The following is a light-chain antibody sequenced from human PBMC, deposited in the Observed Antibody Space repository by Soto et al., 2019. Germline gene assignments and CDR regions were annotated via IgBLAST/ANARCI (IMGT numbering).Light chain of an antibody. CDR2: GXN. Sequence: IQLPQSRSSLSASLXDRIAITCRSSKSINRCLNXXQKXXRXAPKXXXFGXNSLQRGCPSRCSGSGSGTEFTPTISSLQPEDCSNYYSHQNYVPTGTFGQGTKVDI. CDR3: HQNYVPTGT. CDR1: KSINRC. J-gene: IGKJ1*01. V-gene: IGKV1-39*01.